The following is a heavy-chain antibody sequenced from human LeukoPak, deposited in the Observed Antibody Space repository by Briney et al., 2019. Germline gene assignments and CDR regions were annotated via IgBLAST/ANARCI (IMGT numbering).Heavy chain of an antibody. CDR3: AIGGIVGAMVDY. Sequence: SETLSLTCTASGGSISSYYWSWIRQPPGKGLEWIGYIYYSGSTNYNPSLKCRVTISVDTSKNQNSLELSSVTAADTAVDYCAIGGIVGAMVDYWGQGTLVTVSS. CDR1: GGSISSYY. J-gene: IGHJ4*02. D-gene: IGHD1-26*01. CDR2: IYYSGST. V-gene: IGHV4-59*12.